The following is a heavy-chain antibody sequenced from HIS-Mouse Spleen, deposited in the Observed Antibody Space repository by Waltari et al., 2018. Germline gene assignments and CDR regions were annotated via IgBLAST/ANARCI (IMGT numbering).Heavy chain of an antibody. Sequence: QVQLVQSGAEVKKPGASVKVSCKASGYTFTGYYMHWVRQAPGQGLGGLRCINPNGGGTNYAQKFQGRVTMTRGTSIRTAYMELSRLRSDDTAVYYCARVRRGGMDVWGQGTTVTVSS. D-gene: IGHD1-1*01. V-gene: IGHV1-2*02. J-gene: IGHJ6*02. CDR3: ARVRRGGMDV. CDR1: GYTFTGYY. CDR2: INPNGGGT.